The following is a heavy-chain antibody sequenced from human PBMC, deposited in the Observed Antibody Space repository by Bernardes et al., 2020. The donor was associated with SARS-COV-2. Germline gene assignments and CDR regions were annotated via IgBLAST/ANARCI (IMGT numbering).Heavy chain of an antibody. J-gene: IGHJ6*02. CDR1: GFTFSSYS. D-gene: IGHD2-8*01. CDR3: ARGVIYCTNGPCPPGRGMDV. V-gene: IGHV3-48*01. Sequence: GGSLRLSCAASGFTFSSYSMNWVRQAPGKGLEWVSYISSSSSTIYYADSVKGRFTISRDNAKNSLYLQMNSLRAEDTAVYYCARGVIYCTNGPCPPGRGMDVWGQGTTVTVSS. CDR2: ISSSSSTI.